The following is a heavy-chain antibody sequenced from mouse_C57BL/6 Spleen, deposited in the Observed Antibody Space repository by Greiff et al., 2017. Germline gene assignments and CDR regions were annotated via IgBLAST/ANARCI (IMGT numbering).Heavy chain of an antibody. CDR1: GYAFSSSW. D-gene: IGHD4-1*01. V-gene: IGHV1-82*01. CDR2: IYPGDGDT. J-gene: IGHJ2*01. Sequence: VQLQQSGPELVKPGASVKISCKASGYAFSSSWMNWVKQRPGKGLEWIGRIYPGDGDTNYNGKFKGKATLTADKSSSTAYMQLSSLTSEDSAVYFCETNWEDYWGQGTTLTVSS. CDR3: ETNWEDY.